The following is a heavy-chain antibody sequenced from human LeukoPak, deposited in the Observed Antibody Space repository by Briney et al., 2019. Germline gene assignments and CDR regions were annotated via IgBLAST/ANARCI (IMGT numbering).Heavy chain of an antibody. CDR3: ARVRRSIAVAGPFDY. CDR2: ISSSSSYI. J-gene: IGHJ4*02. Sequence: TGGSLRLSCAASGFTFSSYSMNWVRQAPGKGLEWVSSISSSSSYIYYADSVKGRFTISRDNAKNSLYLQMNSLRAEDTAVYYCARVRRSIAVAGPFDYWGQGTLVTVSS. V-gene: IGHV3-21*01. D-gene: IGHD6-19*01. CDR1: GFTFSSYS.